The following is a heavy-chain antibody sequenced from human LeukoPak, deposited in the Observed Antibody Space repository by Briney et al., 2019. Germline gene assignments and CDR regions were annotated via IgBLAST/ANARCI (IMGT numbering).Heavy chain of an antibody. CDR3: ARDGLWFGELLPFDY. V-gene: IGHV4-61*02. CDR1: GGSISSSSYY. J-gene: IGHJ4*02. Sequence: SETLSLTCTVSGGSISSSSYYWSWIRQPAGKGLEWIGRIYTSGSTNYNPSLKSRVTISVDTSKNQFSLKLSSVTAADTAVYYCARDGLWFGELLPFDYWGQGTLVTVSS. D-gene: IGHD3-10*01. CDR2: IYTSGST.